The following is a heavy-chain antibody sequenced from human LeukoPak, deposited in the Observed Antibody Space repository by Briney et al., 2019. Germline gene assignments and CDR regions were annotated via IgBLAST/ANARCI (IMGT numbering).Heavy chain of an antibody. CDR1: GFTFSSYS. V-gene: IGHV3-21*01. Sequence: GGSLRLSCAASGFTFSSYSMNWVRQAPGKGLEWVSSISSSSNYIYYADSVKGRFTISRDNAKNSLYLQMNSLRAEDTAVYYCARGIAVAGKGAFDYWGQGTLVTVSS. J-gene: IGHJ4*02. D-gene: IGHD6-19*01. CDR3: ARGIAVAGKGAFDY. CDR2: ISSSSNYI.